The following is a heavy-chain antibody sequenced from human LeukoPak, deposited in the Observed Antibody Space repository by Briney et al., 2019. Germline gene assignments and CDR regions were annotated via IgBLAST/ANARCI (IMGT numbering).Heavy chain of an antibody. CDR3: ARTAMTTVTWYYYYYYGMDV. V-gene: IGHV4-61*08. Sequence: PSETLSLTCTVSGGSISSGGYYWSWIRQHPGKGLEWIGYIYYSGSTNYNPSLKSRVTISVDTSKNQFSLKLSSVTAADTAVYYCARTAMTTVTWYYYYYYGMDVWGQGTTVTVSS. CDR1: GGSISSGGYY. J-gene: IGHJ6*02. CDR2: IYYSGST. D-gene: IGHD4-11*01.